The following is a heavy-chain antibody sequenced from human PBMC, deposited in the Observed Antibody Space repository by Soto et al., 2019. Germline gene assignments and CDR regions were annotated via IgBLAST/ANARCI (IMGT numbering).Heavy chain of an antibody. J-gene: IGHJ6*02. CDR1: GFTFSSYQ. D-gene: IGHD2-8*01. V-gene: IGHV3-23*01. Sequence: PGGSMSLSCAAYGFTFSSYQMTWVRHPPGKGLEWVSSMSGNSDAIFYADSVKGRFTISRDNSRTTLYLQMNSLRAEDMAIYYCARILYSSQRDGVDVWGQGTTVTVSS. CDR3: ARILYSSQRDGVDV. CDR2: MSGNSDAI.